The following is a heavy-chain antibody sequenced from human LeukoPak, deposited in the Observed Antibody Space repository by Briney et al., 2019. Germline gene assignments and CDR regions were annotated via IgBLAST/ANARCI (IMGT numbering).Heavy chain of an antibody. CDR1: GGSISSGTYY. Sequence: SETLSLTCTVSGGSISSGTYYWSWLRQPAGTGLEWLGRIFTTGSTNYNPSLKSRVTIAMDTSKNQFSLKLSSVTAAVTAVYYCARLGTDSYWGQGTLVTVSS. D-gene: IGHD7-27*01. V-gene: IGHV4-61*02. CDR2: IFTTGST. J-gene: IGHJ4*02. CDR3: ARLGTDSY.